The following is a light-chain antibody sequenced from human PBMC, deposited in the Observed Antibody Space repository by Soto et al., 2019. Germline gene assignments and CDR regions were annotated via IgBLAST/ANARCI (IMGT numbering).Light chain of an antibody. Sequence: EIVLTQSPATLSLSPGERATLSCRASQSVRTYLAWYQQKRGQAPRLLIYDASNRATGIPARFSGSGSGTDFTLTISSLEPEDFAVYYCQQRSNWPPLTFGGGTKVEIK. J-gene: IGKJ4*01. CDR3: QQRSNWPPLT. CDR2: DAS. CDR1: QSVRTY. V-gene: IGKV3-11*01.